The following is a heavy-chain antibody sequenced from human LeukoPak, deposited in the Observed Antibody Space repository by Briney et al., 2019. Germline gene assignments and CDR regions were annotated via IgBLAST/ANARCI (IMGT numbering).Heavy chain of an antibody. J-gene: IGHJ5*02. CDR3: AKGRTTYSSGMGTHP. CDR1: CRTLSGSF. Sequence: PSATLSLTCAVACRTLSGSFGSCDRQSPGRGLEWIGEINRRGTTYYNPSLESRLAISLNTPRNQFFFNLTSVPATQPAVYFCAKGRTTYSSGMGTHPWGEGTLVTVSS. CDR2: INRRGTT. V-gene: IGHV4-34*01. D-gene: IGHD2-15*01.